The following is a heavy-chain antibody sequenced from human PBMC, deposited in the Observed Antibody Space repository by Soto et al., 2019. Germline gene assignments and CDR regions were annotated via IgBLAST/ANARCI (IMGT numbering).Heavy chain of an antibody. J-gene: IGHJ5*02. CDR3: AREGGIAYCGGDCLYTWVDP. D-gene: IGHD2-21*02. Sequence: SETLALSCTVSGGSISSGDYYWSWVRQHPGKVLEWIGYRSYSGSTYYNPSLKSRVTIVVDTSRNQFSLRLRSVTAAEKAVYYCAREGGIAYCGGDCLYTWVDPWGQGTLVTVSS. CDR2: RSYSGST. CDR1: GGSISSGDYY. V-gene: IGHV4-31*03.